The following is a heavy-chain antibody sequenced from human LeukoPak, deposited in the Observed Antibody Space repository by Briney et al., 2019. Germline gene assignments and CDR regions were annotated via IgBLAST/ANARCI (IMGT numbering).Heavy chain of an antibody. J-gene: IGHJ4*02. D-gene: IGHD6-13*01. CDR1: GFTFSDYS. Sequence: GGSLTLSCAASGFTFSDYSLNWVRQAPGKGLEWVSCISGDSRYIYYADSLKGRSTISRDNAQNSLYLHMNNLRAKDTAVYYCARGPFSSSWSEFDYWGQGTLVTVSS. CDR2: ISGDSRYI. V-gene: IGHV3-21*06. CDR3: ARGPFSSSWSEFDY.